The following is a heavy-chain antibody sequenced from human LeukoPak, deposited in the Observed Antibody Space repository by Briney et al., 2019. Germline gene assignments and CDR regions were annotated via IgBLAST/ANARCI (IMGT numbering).Heavy chain of an antibody. CDR1: GYTFTGYY. Sequence: ASVKVSCKASGYTFTGYYMHWVRQAPGQGLEWMGWINPNSGGTNYAQKFQGRVTMTRDTSISTAYMELSRLRSDDTAVYYCARHRVVAATTRPYNWFDPWGQGTLVTVSS. J-gene: IGHJ5*02. D-gene: IGHD2-15*01. CDR3: ARHRVVAATTRPYNWFDP. CDR2: INPNSGGT. V-gene: IGHV1-2*02.